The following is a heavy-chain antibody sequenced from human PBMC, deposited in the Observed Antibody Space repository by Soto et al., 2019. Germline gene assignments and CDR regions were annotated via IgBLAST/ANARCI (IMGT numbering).Heavy chain of an antibody. D-gene: IGHD3-16*02. Sequence: QVQLQQWGAGLLKPSETLSLTCAVYGGSFSGYYWSWIRQPPGKGLEWIGEINHSGSTNYNPSLKSRVTISVDTSKNQFSLKLSSVTAADTAVYYCARGGYDYVWGSYRYWFDPWGQGTLVTVSS. J-gene: IGHJ5*02. CDR2: INHSGST. CDR1: GGSFSGYY. CDR3: ARGGYDYVWGSYRYWFDP. V-gene: IGHV4-34*01.